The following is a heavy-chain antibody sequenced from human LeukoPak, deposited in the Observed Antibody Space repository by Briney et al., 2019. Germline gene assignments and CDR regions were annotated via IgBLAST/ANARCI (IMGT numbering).Heavy chain of an antibody. CDR3: AKFAAPASGFDY. Sequence: QSGGSLRLSCAASGFTFSSYAMSWVRQAPGKGLEWVSAISGSGGSTYYADSVKGRFTISRDNFRNTLYLQMNSLRADDTAVYYCAKFAAPASGFDYWGQGALVTVSS. V-gene: IGHV3-23*01. CDR2: ISGSGGST. J-gene: IGHJ4*02. D-gene: IGHD2-15*01. CDR1: GFTFSSYA.